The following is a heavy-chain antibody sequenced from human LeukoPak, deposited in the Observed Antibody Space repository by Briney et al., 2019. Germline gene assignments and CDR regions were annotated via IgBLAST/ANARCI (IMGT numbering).Heavy chain of an antibody. CDR3: ARVKVAAASDY. CDR2: MNPNSGNT. V-gene: IGHV1-8*03. J-gene: IGHJ4*02. CDR1: GYTFTSYD. Sequence: ASVKVSCKASGYTFTSYDINWVRQAPGQGLEWMGWMNPNSGNTGYAQKFQGRVTITRNNSISTAYMELSSLRSEDTAVYYCARVKVAAASDYWGQGTLVTVSS. D-gene: IGHD6-13*01.